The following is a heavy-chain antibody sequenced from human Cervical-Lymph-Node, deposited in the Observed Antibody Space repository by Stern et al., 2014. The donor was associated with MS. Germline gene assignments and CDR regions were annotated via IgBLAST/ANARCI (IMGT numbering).Heavy chain of an antibody. CDR3: AREVVIVGPNRFDY. CDR2: MNPNSDDT. J-gene: IGHJ4*02. CDR1: GYIFNGYE. D-gene: IGHD1-26*01. V-gene: IGHV1-8*01. Sequence: HVQLVQSGAEVKKPGASVKVSCKASGYIFNGYEINWVRQATGQGLELMGWMNPNSDDTGYAQKFQGRLTMTRNTSISTVYMELSSLRSEDTAIYYCAREVVIVGPNRFDYWGQGTLVTVSS.